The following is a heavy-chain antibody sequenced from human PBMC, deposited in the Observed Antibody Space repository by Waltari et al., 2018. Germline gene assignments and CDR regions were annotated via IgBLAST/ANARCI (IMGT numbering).Heavy chain of an antibody. CDR3: AKDRISTSYYYYYHMDV. CDR1: RFTFNTYT. CDR2: ISSTSSYI. Sequence: EVQLVESGGGLVKPGGSLRLSCAASRFTFNTYTMNCIRQAPGKGLEWVSSISSTSSYIYYADSVKGRFTISRDNAKNSLYLQMNSLRGEDTAVYYCAKDRISTSYYYYYHMDVWGQGTTVTVSS. J-gene: IGHJ6*02. D-gene: IGHD3-16*01. V-gene: IGHV3-21*01.